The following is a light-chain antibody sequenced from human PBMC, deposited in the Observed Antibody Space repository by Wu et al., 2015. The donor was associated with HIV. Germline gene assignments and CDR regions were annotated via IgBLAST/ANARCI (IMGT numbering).Light chain of an antibody. CDR2: DTS. V-gene: IGKV1-39*02. CDR1: QTIGIF. CDR3: QVAVS. J-gene: IGKJ2*03. Sequence: DTQVTQSPSFLSASVGDTVTISCRTRQTIGIFLNWYQQRPGEAPNLLIYDTSSLRGGIPSRFSGSASGTNFTLTISSLRPEDFATYYCQVAVSFGQGTKLDI.